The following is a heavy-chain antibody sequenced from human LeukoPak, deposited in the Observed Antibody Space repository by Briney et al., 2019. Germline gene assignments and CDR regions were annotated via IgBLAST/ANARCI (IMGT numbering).Heavy chain of an antibody. D-gene: IGHD1-26*01. V-gene: IGHV4-4*02. CDR2: IIHSGST. J-gene: IGHJ4*02. Sequence: RASETLSLTCAVSGGSISSSNWWSWVRQPPGKGLEWIGEIIHSGSTNYNPSLKSRVTISVDTSKNQFSLKLSSVTAADTAVYYCARGRPDSGSYPLDYWGQGTLVTVSS. CDR3: ARGRPDSGSYPLDY. CDR1: GGSISSSNW.